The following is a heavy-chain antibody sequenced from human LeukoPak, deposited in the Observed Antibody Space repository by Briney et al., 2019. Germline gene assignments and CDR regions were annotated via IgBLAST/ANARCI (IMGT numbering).Heavy chain of an antibody. Sequence: GGSLRLSCAASGFTFSSYSMNWVRQAPGKGLEWVSSISSSSSYIYYADSVKGRFTISRDNAKNSLYLQMNSLRADDTAVYYCARDTLGEGEDANYAVYYFDYWGQGTVVTVSS. D-gene: IGHD4/OR15-4a*01. CDR2: ISSSSSYI. CDR1: GFTFSSYS. CDR3: ARDTLGEGEDANYAVYYFDY. J-gene: IGHJ4*02. V-gene: IGHV3-21*01.